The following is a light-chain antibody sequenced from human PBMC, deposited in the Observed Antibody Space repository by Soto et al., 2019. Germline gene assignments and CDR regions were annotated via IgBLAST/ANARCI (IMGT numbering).Light chain of an antibody. CDR2: EDV. Sequence: SYELTQPPSVSVSPGQTASITCSGYKLGDKFTSWYQQKPVHSTILVIYEDVKRPSGTPERFSGSVSGNTATLSISGTQALDEADYYCQAWDTKAFYVFGTGTKLTVL. J-gene: IGLJ1*01. CDR1: KLGDKF. CDR3: QAWDTKAFYV. V-gene: IGLV3-1*01.